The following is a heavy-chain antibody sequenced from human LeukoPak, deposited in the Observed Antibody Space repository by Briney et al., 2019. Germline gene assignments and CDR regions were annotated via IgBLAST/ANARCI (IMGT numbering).Heavy chain of an antibody. CDR2: ISGSGGST. CDR3: AKTPIVAAAAPFDY. D-gene: IGHD6-13*01. Sequence: GGSLRLSCAASGFSFSSYAMSWVRQAPGKGLEWVSAISGSGGSTYYADSVKGRFPISRDNSKNTLYLQMNSLRAEDTAVYYCAKTPIVAAAAPFDYWGQGTLVTVSS. V-gene: IGHV3-23*01. CDR1: GFSFSSYA. J-gene: IGHJ4*02.